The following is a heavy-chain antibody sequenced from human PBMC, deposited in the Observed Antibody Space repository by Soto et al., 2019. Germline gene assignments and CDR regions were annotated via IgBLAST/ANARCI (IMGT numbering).Heavy chain of an antibody. CDR1: GDRFTDYY. D-gene: IGHD5-12*01. J-gene: IGHJ6*03. CDR2: INPNSGVT. Sequence: QVQLVQSGAEVKEPGASVTVSCRASGDRFTDYYMHWVRQAPGQGLEWMGWINPNSGVTKYAQKFQGWVTMTRDTSIRTVYMQRSRLRFGDTAIYYCARESGGATATLDYYYFYMDVWGTGTTATVSS. V-gene: IGHV1-2*04. CDR3: ARESGGATATLDYYYFYMDV.